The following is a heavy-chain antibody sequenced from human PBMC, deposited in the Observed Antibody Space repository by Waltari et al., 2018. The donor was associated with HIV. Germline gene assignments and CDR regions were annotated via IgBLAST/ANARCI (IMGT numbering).Heavy chain of an antibody. V-gene: IGHV3-9*01. J-gene: IGHJ6*02. CDR3: AKSDIDYGMDV. Sequence: EVQLVESGGGLVQPGRSLRLSCAASGFTFDDYAMHWVRQVPGKGLEWVSGITWNSGRTGYADSVKCRFIISRDNAKNSLYLQMNSLRVEDTALYYCAKSDIDYGMDVWGQGTTVTVSS. CDR1: GFTFDDYA. D-gene: IGHD2-15*01. CDR2: ITWNSGRT.